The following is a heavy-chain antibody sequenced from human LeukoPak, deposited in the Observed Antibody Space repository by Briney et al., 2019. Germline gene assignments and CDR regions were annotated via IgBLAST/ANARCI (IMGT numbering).Heavy chain of an antibody. D-gene: IGHD5-18*01. CDR2: INHSGST. V-gene: IGHV4-34*01. CDR1: GGSFSGYY. J-gene: IGHJ4*02. Sequence: KPSETLSLTCAAYGGSFSGYYWSWIRQPPGKGLEWIGEINHSGSTNYNPSLKSRVTISVGTSKNQFSLKLCSVTAADTAVYYCARADTAKLDYWGQGTLVTVSS. CDR3: ARADTAKLDY.